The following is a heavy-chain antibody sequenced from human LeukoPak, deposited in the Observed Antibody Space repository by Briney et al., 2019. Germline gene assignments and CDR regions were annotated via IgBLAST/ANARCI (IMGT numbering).Heavy chain of an antibody. CDR2: IQYDGSNK. V-gene: IGHV3-30*02. D-gene: IGHD2-2*01. CDR1: GFTFSSYG. Sequence: GGSLRLSCAASGFTFSSYGMHWVRQAPGKGLEWVSFIQYDGSNKYYADSVKGRFTISRDNSKNTLYLQMNSLRAEDTAMFYCAKDSIPAMDYWGQGTLVTVSS. CDR3: AKDSIPAMDY. J-gene: IGHJ4*02.